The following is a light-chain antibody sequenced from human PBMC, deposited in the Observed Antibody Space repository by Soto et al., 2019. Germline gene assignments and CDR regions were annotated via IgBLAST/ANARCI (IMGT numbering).Light chain of an antibody. CDR1: TNDVGGHNS. CDR3: TSYATSGTLL. J-gene: IGLJ3*02. CDR2: DLS. V-gene: IGLV2-14*03. Sequence: QSVLTQPASVSGSPGQSITISCTGTTNDVGGHNSVSWYRQHPGKAPKLVIFDLSDRPSEVSDRFSGSKSGNTASLTISGLQTEDEADYYCTSYATSGTLLFGGGTKVTVL.